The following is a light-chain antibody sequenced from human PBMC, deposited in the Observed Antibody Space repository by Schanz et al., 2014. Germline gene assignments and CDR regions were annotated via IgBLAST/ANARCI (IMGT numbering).Light chain of an antibody. Sequence: QSVLTQPPSASGTPGQRVTISCSGSSSNIGSNYVYWYQQLPGTAPKLLMSSNNQRPSGVPDRFSGSKSGSTASLTISGLRAEDEADYYCSSYTSSSTWVFGGGTKLTVL. CDR3: SSYTSSSTWV. V-gene: IGLV1-47*02. CDR2: SNN. CDR1: SSNIGSNY. J-gene: IGLJ3*02.